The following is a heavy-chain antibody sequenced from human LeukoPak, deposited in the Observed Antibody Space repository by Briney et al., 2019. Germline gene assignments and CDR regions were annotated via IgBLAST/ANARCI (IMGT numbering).Heavy chain of an antibody. V-gene: IGHV4-39*02. Sequence: PSETLSLTCTVSGGSISSSSYYWGWIRQPPGKGLEWIGSIYYSGSTYYNPSLKSRVTISVDTSTNQFSLKLSSVTAADTAVYYCARDRGSGSWYDDGFDYWGQGTLVTVSS. D-gene: IGHD6-13*01. CDR1: GGSISSSSYY. CDR2: IYYSGST. CDR3: ARDRGSGSWYDDGFDY. J-gene: IGHJ4*02.